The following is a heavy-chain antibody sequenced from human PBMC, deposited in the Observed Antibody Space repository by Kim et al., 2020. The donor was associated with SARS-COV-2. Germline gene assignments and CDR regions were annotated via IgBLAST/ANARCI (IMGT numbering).Heavy chain of an antibody. Sequence: SETLSLTCAVYGGSFSGYYWSWIRQPPGKGLEWIGEINHSGSTNYNPSLKSRVTISVDTSKNQFSLKLSSVTAADTAVYYCAGVQIFGVSLGWFDPWGQG. J-gene: IGHJ5*02. CDR1: GGSFSGYY. D-gene: IGHD3-3*01. V-gene: IGHV4-34*01. CDR3: AGVQIFGVSLGWFDP. CDR2: INHSGST.